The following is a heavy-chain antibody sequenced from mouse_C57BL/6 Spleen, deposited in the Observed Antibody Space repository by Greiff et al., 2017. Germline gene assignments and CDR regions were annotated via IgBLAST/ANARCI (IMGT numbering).Heavy chain of an antibody. Sequence: EVQLQQSGTVLARPGASVKMSCKTSGYTFTSYWMHWVKQRPGQGLEWIGAIYPGNSDTSYNQKFKGKAKLTAVTSASTAYMELSSLTNEDSAAYYCTRTPANWDIDYWGQGTTLTVSS. V-gene: IGHV1-5*01. J-gene: IGHJ2*01. D-gene: IGHD4-1*01. CDR1: GYTFTSYW. CDR3: TRTPANWDIDY. CDR2: IYPGNSDT.